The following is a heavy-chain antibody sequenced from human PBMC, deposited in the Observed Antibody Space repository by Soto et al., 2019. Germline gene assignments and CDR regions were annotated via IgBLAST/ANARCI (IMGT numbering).Heavy chain of an antibody. D-gene: IGHD1-26*01. J-gene: IGHJ4*02. V-gene: IGHV3-30-3*01. Sequence: QVQLVESGGGVVQPGRSLRLSCAASGFTFSSYAMHWVRQAPGKGLEWVAVISYDGSNKYYADSVKGRFTISRDNSKNTLYLQMNSLRAEDTAVYYCARDRRGSYFGCFRYWGQGTLVTVSS. CDR2: ISYDGSNK. CDR3: ARDRRGSYFGCFRY. CDR1: GFTFSSYA.